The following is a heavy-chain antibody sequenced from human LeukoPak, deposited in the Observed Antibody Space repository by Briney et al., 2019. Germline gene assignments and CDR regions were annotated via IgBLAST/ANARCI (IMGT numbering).Heavy chain of an antibody. V-gene: IGHV1-18*01. CDR1: GYTFTSYG. J-gene: IGHJ4*02. D-gene: IGHD3-16*01. CDR3: AAVDYGDY. Sequence: ASVKVSCKASGYTFTSYGISWVRQAPGQGLEWMGWISAYNGNTNYAQKFQGRVTFTKDTSASTAYMELSSLRSEDTAVYYCAAVDYGDYWGQGTLVTVSS. CDR2: ISAYNGNT.